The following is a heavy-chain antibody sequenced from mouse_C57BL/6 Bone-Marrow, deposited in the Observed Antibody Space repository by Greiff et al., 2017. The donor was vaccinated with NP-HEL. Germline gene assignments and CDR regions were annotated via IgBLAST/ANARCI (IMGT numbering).Heavy chain of an antibody. D-gene: IGHD4-1*01. CDR2: SRNKANDYTT. Sequence: EVHLVESGGGLVQSGRSLRLSCATSGFTFSDFYMEWVRQAPGKGLEWIAASRNKANDYTTEYSASVKGRFIVSRDTSQSILYLQMNALRAEDTAIYYCARDALGIDYWGQGTTLTVSS. CDR1: GFTFSDFY. CDR3: ARDALGIDY. J-gene: IGHJ2*01. V-gene: IGHV7-1*01.